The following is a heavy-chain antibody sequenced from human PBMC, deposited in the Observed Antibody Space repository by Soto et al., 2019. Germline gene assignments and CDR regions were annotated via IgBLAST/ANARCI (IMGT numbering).Heavy chain of an antibody. V-gene: IGHV4-59*01. CDR1: GGSISSYY. Sequence: SETLSLTCTVSGGSISSYYWSWIRQPPGKGLEWIGYIYYSGSTNYNPSLKSRVTISVDTSKNQFSLKLSSVTAADTAVYYCASAATVTDYYMDVWGKGTTVTVSS. CDR3: ASAATVTDYYMDV. D-gene: IGHD4-17*01. J-gene: IGHJ6*03. CDR2: IYYSGST.